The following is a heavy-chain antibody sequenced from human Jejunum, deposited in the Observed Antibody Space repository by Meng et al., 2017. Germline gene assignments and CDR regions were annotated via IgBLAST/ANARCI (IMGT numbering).Heavy chain of an antibody. D-gene: IGHD2/OR15-2a*01. CDR2: IYYSGST. J-gene: IGHJ4*02. CDR1: GGSISSNGYY. CDR3: ARRKSATSFRDY. V-gene: IGHV4-39*07. Sequence: ESLKISCTVSGGSISSNGYYWGWIRQPPGKGLEWIGNIYYSGSTSYNPSLKSRVTISVATSKNQFSLELTSVTAADTAVYYCARRKSATSFRDYWGQGTLVTVYS.